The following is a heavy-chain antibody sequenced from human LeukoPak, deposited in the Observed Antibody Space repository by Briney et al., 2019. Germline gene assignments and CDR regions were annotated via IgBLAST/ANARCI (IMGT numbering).Heavy chain of an antibody. V-gene: IGHV4-34*01. J-gene: IGHJ4*02. D-gene: IGHD3-10*02. CDR2: INHSGST. CDR1: GGSFSGYY. Sequence: SETLSLTCAVYGGSFSGYYWSWIRQPPGKGLEWIGEINHSGSTNYNPSLKSRVTISVDTSKNQFSLKLNSVTAADTAVYYCARGGVLFRELHFDYWGQGTLVTVSS. CDR3: ARGGVLFRELHFDY.